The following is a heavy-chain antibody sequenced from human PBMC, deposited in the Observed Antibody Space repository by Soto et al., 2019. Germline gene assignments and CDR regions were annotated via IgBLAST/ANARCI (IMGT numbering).Heavy chain of an antibody. CDR3: ARGGGKAANFGVNY. V-gene: IGHV4-34*01. J-gene: IGHJ4*02. D-gene: IGHD2-15*01. CDR2: INHSGST. Sequence: PSETLSLTCAVYGGSFSGYYWSWIRQPPGKGLEWIGEINHSGSTNYNPSLKSRVTISVDTSKNQFSLKLSSVTAADTAVYYCARGGGKAANFGVNYWGQGTQVTVS. CDR1: GGSFSGYY.